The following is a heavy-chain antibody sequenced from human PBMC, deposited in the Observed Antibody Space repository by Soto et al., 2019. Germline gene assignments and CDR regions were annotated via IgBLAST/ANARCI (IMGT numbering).Heavy chain of an antibody. CDR1: GYTFTGYY. Sequence: ASVKVSCKASGYTFTGYYMHWVRQAPGQGLEWMGWINPNSGGTNYAQKFQGWVNMTRDTSISTAYKELSRLRSDDTAVYYCARENSSSSDFNYYYMDVWGKGTTVTVSS. V-gene: IGHV1-2*04. J-gene: IGHJ6*03. CDR3: ARENSSSSDFNYYYMDV. D-gene: IGHD6-6*01. CDR2: INPNSGGT.